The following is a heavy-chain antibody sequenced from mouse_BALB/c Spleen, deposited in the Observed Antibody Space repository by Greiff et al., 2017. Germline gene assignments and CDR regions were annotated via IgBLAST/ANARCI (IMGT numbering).Heavy chain of an antibody. Sequence: EVKLVESGGGLVKPGGSLKLSCAASGFTFSSYTMSWVRQTPEKRLEWVATISSGGSYTYYPDSVKGRFTISRDNAKNTLYLQMSSLKSEDTAMYYCTREDGFNFDYWGQGTTLTVSS. CDR2: ISSGGSYT. CDR3: TREDGFNFDY. V-gene: IGHV5-6-4*01. CDR1: GFTFSSYT. J-gene: IGHJ2*01. D-gene: IGHD2-3*01.